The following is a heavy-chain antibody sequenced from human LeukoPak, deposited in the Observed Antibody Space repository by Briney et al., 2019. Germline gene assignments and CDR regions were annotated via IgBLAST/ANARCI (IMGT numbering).Heavy chain of an antibody. D-gene: IGHD6-13*01. CDR3: ARNFPYSKLDY. J-gene: IGHJ4*02. V-gene: IGHV4-34*01. CDR1: GGSFSSYY. CDR2: IDHSGST. Sequence: PSETLSLTCAVSGGSFSSYYWSWIRQPPGKGLEWIGEIDHSGSTNYNPSLKSRVTISVDTSKSQFSLQLSSVTAADTAVYYCARNFPYSKLDYWGQGTLVTVST.